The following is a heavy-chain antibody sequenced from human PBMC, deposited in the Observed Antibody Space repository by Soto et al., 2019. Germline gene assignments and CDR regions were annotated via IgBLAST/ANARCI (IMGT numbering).Heavy chain of an antibody. Sequence: QVQLVQSGAEVKKPGASVKVSCKASGYTFTSYAMHWVRQAPGQRLEWMGWINAGNGNTKYSQKFQGRVTITRDTSPSTAYMDLSSLRSEDTAVYYCARGYGGYFHWFDPWGQGTLVTVSS. D-gene: IGHD4-17*01. J-gene: IGHJ5*02. CDR1: GYTFTSYA. CDR2: INAGNGNT. V-gene: IGHV1-3*01. CDR3: ARGYGGYFHWFDP.